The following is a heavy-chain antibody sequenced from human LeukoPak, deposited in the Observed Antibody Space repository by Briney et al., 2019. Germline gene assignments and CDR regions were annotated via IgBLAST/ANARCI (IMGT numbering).Heavy chain of an antibody. J-gene: IGHJ4*02. Sequence: GGSLRLSCAASGFTFSSYSMHWVRQAPGKGLEWVAVISYDGINRYYADSVKGRFTISRDNSKNTLYLQMNSLRTEDTAVYYCARETADLGRSLDYWGQGTLVTVSS. CDR1: GFTFSSYS. D-gene: IGHD1-1*01. CDR2: ISYDGINR. V-gene: IGHV3-30-3*01. CDR3: ARETADLGRSLDY.